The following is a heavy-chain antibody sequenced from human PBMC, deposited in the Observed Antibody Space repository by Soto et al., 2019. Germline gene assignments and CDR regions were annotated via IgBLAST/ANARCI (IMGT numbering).Heavy chain of an antibody. CDR1: GDSITGYF. V-gene: IGHV3-23*01. CDR2: ISGSGVST. D-gene: IGHD6-19*01. J-gene: IGHJ4*02. Sequence: ETLSLTCTVSGDSITGYFWSWVRQAPGKGLEWVSAISGSGVSTYYADSVKGRFTISRDNSKNTLYLQMNSLRAEDTAVYYCAKELHTSSGWSQVIYWGQGTLVTVSS. CDR3: AKELHTSSGWSQVIY.